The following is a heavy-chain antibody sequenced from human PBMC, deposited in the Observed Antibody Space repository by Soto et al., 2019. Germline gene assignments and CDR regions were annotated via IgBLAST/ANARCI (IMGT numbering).Heavy chain of an antibody. V-gene: IGHV3-7*01. D-gene: IGHD2-15*01. J-gene: IGHJ4*02. CDR1: GFTFSSYW. CDR2: IKQDGSEK. CDR3: ARLTRGYCSGGSCPFDY. Sequence: GGSLRLSCAASGFTFSSYWMSWVRQAPGKGLEWVANIKQDGSEKYYVDSVKGRFTISRDNAKNSLYLQMNSLRAEDTAVYYCARLTRGYCSGGSCPFDYWGQGTLVTVSS.